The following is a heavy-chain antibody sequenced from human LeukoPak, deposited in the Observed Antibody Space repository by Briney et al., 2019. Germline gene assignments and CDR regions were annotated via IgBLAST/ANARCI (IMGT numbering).Heavy chain of an antibody. V-gene: IGHV3-7*04. CDR3: ARVLWFGGIYYFDY. Sequence: GGSLRLSCAASGFSFRSFWMSWVRQAPGKGLEWVASIKEDGSDKYYVESVKGRFTISRENARNSLYLQMNSLRAEDTAVYYCARVLWFGGIYYFDYWGQGTLVTVSP. D-gene: IGHD3-10*01. CDR1: GFSFRSFW. J-gene: IGHJ4*02. CDR2: IKEDGSDK.